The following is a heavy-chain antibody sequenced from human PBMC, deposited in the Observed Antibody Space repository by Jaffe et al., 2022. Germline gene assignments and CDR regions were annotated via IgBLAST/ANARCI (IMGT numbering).Heavy chain of an antibody. CDR1: GGSISSGSYY. Sequence: QVQLQESGPGLVKPSQTLSLTCTVSGGSISSGSYYWSWIRQPAGKGLEWIGRIYTSGSTNYNPSLKSRVTISVDTSKNQFSLKLSSVTAADTAVYYCARAGGSGSSTYDAFDIWGQGTMVTVSS. CDR3: ARAGGSGSSTYDAFDI. CDR2: IYTSGST. D-gene: IGHD3-10*01. V-gene: IGHV4-61*02. J-gene: IGHJ3*02.